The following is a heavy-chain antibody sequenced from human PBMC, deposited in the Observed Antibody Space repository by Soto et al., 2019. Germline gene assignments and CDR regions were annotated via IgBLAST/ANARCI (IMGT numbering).Heavy chain of an antibody. CDR3: AKSGPTNFFDH. Sequence: GGSLRLSCAASGFTFSSYAISWVRQAPGKGPEWVSAITGSGSSTYYTDSVKGRFTISRDDSKKMMFLQMSSLRAGDTAVYYCAKSGPTNFFDHWGQGSLVTVSS. D-gene: IGHD1-26*01. CDR2: ITGSGSST. V-gene: IGHV3-23*01. J-gene: IGHJ4*02. CDR1: GFTFSSYA.